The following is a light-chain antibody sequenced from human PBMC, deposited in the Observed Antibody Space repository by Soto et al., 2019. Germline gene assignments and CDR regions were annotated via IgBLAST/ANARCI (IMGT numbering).Light chain of an antibody. Sequence: QSALTQPASVSGSPGQSITISCTGTSSDVGAYNYVSWYQQHPGKAPKLMIYDVSNRPSGVSNRFSGSKSGNTASLTISGLQAEDEADYYCSSYTRSNTRVFGTGTKVTVL. V-gene: IGLV2-14*01. CDR2: DVS. CDR1: SSDVGAYNY. J-gene: IGLJ1*01. CDR3: SSYTRSNTRV.